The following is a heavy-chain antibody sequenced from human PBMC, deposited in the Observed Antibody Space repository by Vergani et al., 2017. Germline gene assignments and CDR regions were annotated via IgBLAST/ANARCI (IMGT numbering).Heavy chain of an antibody. CDR2: INHSGST. CDR3: ARDRDYYYGMDV. V-gene: IGHV4-34*01. J-gene: IGHJ6*02. CDR1: GGSFSGYY. Sequence: QVQLQESGPGLVKPSETLSLTCAVYGGSFSGYYWSWIRQPPGKGLEWIGEINHSGSTNYNPSLKSRVTISVDTSKNQFSLKLSSVTAADTAVYYCARDRDYYYGMDVWGQGTTVTVSS.